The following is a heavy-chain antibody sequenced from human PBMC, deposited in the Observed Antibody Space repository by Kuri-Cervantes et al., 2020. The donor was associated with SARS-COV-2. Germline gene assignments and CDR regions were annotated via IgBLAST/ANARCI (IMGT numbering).Heavy chain of an antibody. D-gene: IGHD2-2*01. J-gene: IGHJ6*04. V-gene: IGHV3-23*01. CDR2: ISGSGGST. CDR3: AKDLVVVPAANVFELQGMDV. Sequence: GGSLRLSCAASGFTFSSYAMSWVRQAPGKGLEWVSAISGSGGSTYYADSVKGRFTISRDNSKSTLYLQMNSLRAEDAAVYYCAKDLVVVPAANVFELQGMDVWGKGTTVTVSS. CDR1: GFTFSSYA.